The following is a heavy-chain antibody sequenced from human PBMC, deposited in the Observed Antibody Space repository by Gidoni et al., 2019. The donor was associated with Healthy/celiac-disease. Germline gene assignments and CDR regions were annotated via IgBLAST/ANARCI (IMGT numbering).Heavy chain of an antibody. V-gene: IGHV4-4*02. CDR1: GGSLGSRNW. D-gene: IGHD4-17*01. Sequence: SGPVLFKPSRTLSLTCAVSGGSLGSRNWWRWVRKPPGKGLEWIGESYHSGSTNYNTSIKRRVTISVDKSKNQFSLKVSYGTAEDTAVYDCARGTYGDYVYFDDWGQGTLVTVSS. J-gene: IGHJ4*02. CDR2: SYHSGST. CDR3: ARGTYGDYVYFDD.